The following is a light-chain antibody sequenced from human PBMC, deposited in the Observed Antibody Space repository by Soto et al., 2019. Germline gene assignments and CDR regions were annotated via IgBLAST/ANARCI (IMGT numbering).Light chain of an antibody. CDR2: DAS. J-gene: IGKJ2*01. CDR3: QQYYNLYT. V-gene: IGKV1-33*01. CDR1: QDISNY. Sequence: DIQMTQSPSSLSASVGDRVTITCQASQDISNYLNWYQQKPGKAPKLLIYDASNLETGVPSRFSGSGSGTDFTFTISSLRPEDIATYYCQQYYNLYTFGQGTKLEIK.